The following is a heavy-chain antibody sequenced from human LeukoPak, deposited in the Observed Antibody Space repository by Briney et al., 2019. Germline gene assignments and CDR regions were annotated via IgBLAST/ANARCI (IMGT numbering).Heavy chain of an antibody. CDR2: ISWNSGSI. Sequence: PPGGSLRLSCAASGFTFSSYSMNWVRQAPGKGLEWVSGISWNSGSIGYADSVKGRFTISRDNAKNSLYLQMNSLRAEDTALYYCAKAGAVAGTLYLDYWGQGTLVTVSS. CDR3: AKAGAVAGTLYLDY. J-gene: IGHJ4*02. CDR1: GFTFSSYS. V-gene: IGHV3-9*01. D-gene: IGHD6-19*01.